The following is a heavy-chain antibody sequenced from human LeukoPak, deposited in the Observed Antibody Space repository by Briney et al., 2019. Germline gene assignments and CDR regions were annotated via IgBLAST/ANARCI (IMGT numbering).Heavy chain of an antibody. J-gene: IGHJ4*02. D-gene: IGHD3-22*01. CDR1: GFSLSTSGMC. Sequence: SGPTLVNPTQTLTLTCTFSGFSLSTSGMCVSWIRQPPGKALEWLARIDWDDDKYYSTSLKTRLTISKDTSKNQVVLTMTNMDPVDTATYYCARGDSSGYHFDYWGQGTLVTVSS. CDR2: IDWDDDK. CDR3: ARGDSSGYHFDY. V-gene: IGHV2-70*11.